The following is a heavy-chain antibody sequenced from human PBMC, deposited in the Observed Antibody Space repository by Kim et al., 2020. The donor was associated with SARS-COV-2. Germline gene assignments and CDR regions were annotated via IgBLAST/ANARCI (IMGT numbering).Heavy chain of an antibody. CDR2: ISYDGSNK. D-gene: IGHD6-13*01. Sequence: GGSLRLSCAASGFTFSSYGMHWVRQAPGKGLEWVAVISYDGSNKYYADSVKGRFTISRDNSKNTLYLQMNSLRAEDTAVYYCAKAEQYSSSWLLAYYYYGMDVWGQGTTVTVSS. J-gene: IGHJ6*02. CDR1: GFTFSSYG. CDR3: AKAEQYSSSWLLAYYYYGMDV. V-gene: IGHV3-30*18.